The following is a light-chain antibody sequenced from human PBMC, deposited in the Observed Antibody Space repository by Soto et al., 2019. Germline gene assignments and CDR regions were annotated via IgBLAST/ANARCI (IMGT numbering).Light chain of an antibody. Sequence: QSVVTQPPSASGTPGQRVTISSSGGSSNIGYSYVYWYQQVPGTAPKLLIQRNNQRPSGVPDRFSGSKSGTSASLAISGLRSEDEADYFCAAWDDSLRGVIFGGGTMLTVL. CDR2: RNN. CDR3: AAWDDSLRGVI. V-gene: IGLV1-47*01. CDR1: SSNIGYSY. J-gene: IGLJ2*01.